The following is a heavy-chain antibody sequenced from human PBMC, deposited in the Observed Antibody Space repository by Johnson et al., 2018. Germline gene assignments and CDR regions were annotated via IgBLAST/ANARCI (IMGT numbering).Heavy chain of an antibody. Sequence: EVQLLESGGGLVQPGGSLRLSCEASGFIFSNYWMRWVRQAPGKGLEWVANIKQDGSEKYYVDSVRGRFTISRDNAKASLYLQMNSLRGEDTAVYYCAKDRSYAAVAAGYMDVWGKGTTVTVSS. V-gene: IGHV3-7*01. CDR1: GFIFSNYW. D-gene: IGHD6-19*01. J-gene: IGHJ6*03. CDR3: AKDRSYAAVAAGYMDV. CDR2: IKQDGSEK.